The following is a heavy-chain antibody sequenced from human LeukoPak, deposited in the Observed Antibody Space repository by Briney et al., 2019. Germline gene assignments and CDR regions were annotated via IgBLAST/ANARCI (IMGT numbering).Heavy chain of an antibody. CDR1: GFTFSPYA. J-gene: IGHJ4*02. CDR2: INRDGSQK. Sequence: PGGSLRLSCTASGFTFSPYAMTWVRQAPGKGLEWVANINRDGSQKSHVDSVKGRFTISRDNAKNSLYLQMNSLRAEDTAVYYCGTGWAIDFWGQGTLVTVSS. CDR3: GTGWAIDF. D-gene: IGHD5-24*01. V-gene: IGHV3-7*01.